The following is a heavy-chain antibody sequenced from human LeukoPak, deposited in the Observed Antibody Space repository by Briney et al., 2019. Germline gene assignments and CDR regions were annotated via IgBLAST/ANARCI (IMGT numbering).Heavy chain of an antibody. Sequence: SETLSLTCAVYGGSFSGHYWSWIRQPPGKGLEWIGEINHSENTNYNPSLKSRVTISVDTSKNRFSLKLNSVTAADTAVYYCARGPVGATRGLIDFWGRGTLVTVSS. CDR1: GGSFSGHY. J-gene: IGHJ4*02. CDR3: ARGPVGATRGLIDF. CDR2: INHSENT. D-gene: IGHD1-26*01. V-gene: IGHV4-34*01.